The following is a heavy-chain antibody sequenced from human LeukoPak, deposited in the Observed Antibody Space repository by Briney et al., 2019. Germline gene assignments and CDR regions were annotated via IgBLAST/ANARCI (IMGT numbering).Heavy chain of an antibody. CDR2: VSSTGSTT. CDR3: AKDFGVIIHAFDI. Sequence: GGSLRLSCAASRFTFGTFAMSWVRQAPGKGLEWVSAVSSTGSTTWYADSVKGRFTTSRDNSKNTLSLQMDSLRAEDTAIYYCAKDFGVIIHAFDIWGQGTVVTVSS. D-gene: IGHD3-3*01. CDR1: RFTFGTFA. V-gene: IGHV3-23*01. J-gene: IGHJ3*02.